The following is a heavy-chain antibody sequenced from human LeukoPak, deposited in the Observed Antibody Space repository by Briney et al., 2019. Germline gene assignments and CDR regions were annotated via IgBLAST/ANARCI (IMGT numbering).Heavy chain of an antibody. J-gene: IGHJ6*03. CDR2: VNPNSGNT. Sequence: ASVRVSCKASGYTFTSYDINWVRQATGQGLEWMGWVNPNSGNTGYAQKFQGRVTITRNTSISTAYMELSSLRSEDTAVYYCARGRSKYDFWSGYRNYYYYYMDVWGKGTTVTVSS. V-gene: IGHV1-8*03. D-gene: IGHD3-3*01. CDR3: ARGRSKYDFWSGYRNYYYYYMDV. CDR1: GYTFTSYD.